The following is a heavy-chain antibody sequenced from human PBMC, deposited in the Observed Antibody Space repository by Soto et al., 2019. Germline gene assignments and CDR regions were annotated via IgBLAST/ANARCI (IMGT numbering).Heavy chain of an antibody. D-gene: IGHD3-22*01. J-gene: IGHJ3*01. V-gene: IGHV4-31*03. Sequence: SETLSLTCTVSGGSISSGGYYWSWIRQHPGKGLEWIGYIYYSGSTYYNPSLKSRVTISVDTSKNQFSLKLSSVTAADTAVYYCARSDSSGYYYFLFWGQGTMVTVSS. CDR3: ARSDSSGYYYFLF. CDR1: GGSISSGGYY. CDR2: IYYSGST.